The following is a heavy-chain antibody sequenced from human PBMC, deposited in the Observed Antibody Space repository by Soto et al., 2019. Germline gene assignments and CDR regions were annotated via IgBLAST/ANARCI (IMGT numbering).Heavy chain of an antibody. J-gene: IGHJ4*02. CDR1: GDSMGTGGHY. CDR2: IYYSGAT. V-gene: IGHV4-31*03. CDR3: ARDTDLRPTVWGY. D-gene: IGHD7-27*01. Sequence: QVHLQESGPGLVRPSQSLSLTCTVSGDSMGTGGHYYNWIRQVPGKGLEWIGYIYYSGATHYSPSLRARETISRATSKNQFSLPLISVTAADTALYFCARDTDLRPTVWGYWGQGIQVTVSS.